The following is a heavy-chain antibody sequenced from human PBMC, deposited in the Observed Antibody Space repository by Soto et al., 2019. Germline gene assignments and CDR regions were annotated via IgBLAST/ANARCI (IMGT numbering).Heavy chain of an antibody. D-gene: IGHD1-26*01. J-gene: IGHJ6*01. CDR1: GYTFTSYD. V-gene: IGHV1-8*01. Sequence: ASVKVSCKASGYTFTSYDINWVRQATGQGLEWMGWMNPNSGNTGYAQKFQGRVTMTRNTSISTAYMELSSLRSEDTAVYYWGGDTAIVGATYGGMGVWGQETTVTVCS. CDR3: GGDTAIVGATYGGMGV. CDR2: MNPNSGNT.